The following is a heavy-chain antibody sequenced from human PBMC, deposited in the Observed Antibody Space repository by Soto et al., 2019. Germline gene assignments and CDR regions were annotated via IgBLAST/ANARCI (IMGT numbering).Heavy chain of an antibody. Sequence: SGGSLRLSCAASGFTFSSYAMSWVRQAPGKGLEWVSAISGSGGSTYYADSVKGRFTISRDNSKNTLYLQMNSLRAEDTAVYYCAKDGGRYYDSSGLLGYYYYYYGMDVWGQGTTVTVSS. J-gene: IGHJ6*02. V-gene: IGHV3-23*01. CDR2: ISGSGGST. CDR1: GFTFSSYA. D-gene: IGHD3-22*01. CDR3: AKDGGRYYDSSGLLGYYYYYYGMDV.